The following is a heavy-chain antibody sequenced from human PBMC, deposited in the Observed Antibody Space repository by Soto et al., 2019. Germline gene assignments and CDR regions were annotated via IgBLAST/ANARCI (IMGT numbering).Heavy chain of an antibody. D-gene: IGHD1-1*01. CDR3: ARIPVGTYVAYLIDP. CDR1: CDSVTSGDYH. V-gene: IGHV4-61*08. CDR2: IYYSGNT. J-gene: IGHJ5*02. Sequence: SDTLSLTCTGSCDSVTSGDYHWSWVRQPPGKGLEWIGYIYYSGNTNYSPSLKSRVATSLDTSHNQFSLKLSSVTAADTSVYFCARIPVGTYVAYLIDPWGHGALATVTS.